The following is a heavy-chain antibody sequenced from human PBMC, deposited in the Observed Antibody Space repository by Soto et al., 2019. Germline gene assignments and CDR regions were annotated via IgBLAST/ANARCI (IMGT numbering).Heavy chain of an antibody. CDR2: ISSSSTYI. CDR1: GFTFRSYS. V-gene: IGHV3-21*01. CDR3: ARVRERGSSGWFGGSGYYYMNV. Sequence: GGSLRLSCAASGFTFRSYSMNWVRQAPEKGLEWVSSISSSSTYIYYADSVKGRFTISRDNAKNSLYLQMNSLRAEDTAVYYCARVRERGSSGWFGGSGYYYMNVWGKGTTVTVSS. J-gene: IGHJ6*03. D-gene: IGHD6-19*01.